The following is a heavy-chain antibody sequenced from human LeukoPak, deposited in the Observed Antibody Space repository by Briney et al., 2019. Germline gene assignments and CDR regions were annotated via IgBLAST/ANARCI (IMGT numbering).Heavy chain of an antibody. V-gene: IGHV4-39*07. CDR1: GGSISSSSYY. CDR2: IYYSGST. Sequence: SETLSLTCTVAGGSISSSSYYWGWIRQPPGKGLEWIGSIYYSGSTYYNPSLKSRVTISVDTSKNQFSLKLSSVTAADTAVYYCTRGSGGNYWFDPWGQGTLVTVSS. D-gene: IGHD4-23*01. J-gene: IGHJ5*02. CDR3: TRGSGGNYWFDP.